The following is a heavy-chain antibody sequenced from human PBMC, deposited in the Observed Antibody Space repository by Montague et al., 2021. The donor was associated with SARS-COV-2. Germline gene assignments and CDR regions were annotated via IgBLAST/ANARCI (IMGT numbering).Heavy chain of an antibody. CDR3: ARAGEDYYYDSSGFLY. Sequence: SLRLSCAASGFIFSSYEMNWVRQAPGKGLEWVSYISSSGDTKYYADSVKGRFTISRDNAKNSLYLQMSSLRAEDTAVYYCARAGEDYYYDSSGFLYWGQEILVTVSS. J-gene: IGHJ4*02. D-gene: IGHD3-22*01. V-gene: IGHV3-48*03. CDR1: GFIFSSYE. CDR2: ISSSGDTK.